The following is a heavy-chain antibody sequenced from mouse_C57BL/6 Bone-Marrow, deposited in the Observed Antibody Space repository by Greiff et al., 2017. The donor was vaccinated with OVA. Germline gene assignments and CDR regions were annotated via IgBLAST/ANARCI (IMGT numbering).Heavy chain of an antibody. J-gene: IGHJ2*01. Sequence: QVQLQQSGAELLKPGASVKLSCKATGYTFTGYWIEWVKQRPGHGLEWIGEILPGSGSTNYNEKFKGKATFTADTSSNTAYMQLSSLTTEDSAIYYCARLTTVVATRDYFDYWGQGTTLTVSS. CDR3: ARLTTVVATRDYFDY. CDR1: GYTFTGYW. V-gene: IGHV1-9*01. D-gene: IGHD1-1*01. CDR2: ILPGSGST.